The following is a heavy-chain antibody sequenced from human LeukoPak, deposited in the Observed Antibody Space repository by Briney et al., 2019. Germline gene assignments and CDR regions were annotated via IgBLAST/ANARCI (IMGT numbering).Heavy chain of an antibody. CDR2: ITSGGNT. CDR1: GFTFSSYA. J-gene: IGHJ4*02. Sequence: GGSLRLSCAASGFTFSSYAMTWVRQAPGKGLEWVSSITSGGNTYYADSVKGRFTISRDNSRNTLYLQMNSLRTDDTAIYYCARPISGSNGVSNYWGQGTRLTVSS. CDR3: ARPISGSNGVSNY. V-gene: IGHV3-23*01. D-gene: IGHD3-10*01.